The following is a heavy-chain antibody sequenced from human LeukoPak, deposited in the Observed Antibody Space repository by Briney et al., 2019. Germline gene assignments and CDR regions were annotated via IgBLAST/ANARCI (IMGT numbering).Heavy chain of an antibody. V-gene: IGHV4-59*01. CDR1: GGSISGYY. Sequence: PSETLSLTCTVSGGSISGYYWSWLRQPPGKGLEWIGYRYYSGSSNYNPSLKSRVTISVDTSKNQFSLKMSSVTSADTAVYYCATASGSGSNWYFGVWGRGTLVTVSS. D-gene: IGHD3-10*01. CDR2: RYYSGSS. J-gene: IGHJ2*01. CDR3: ATASGSGSNWYFGV.